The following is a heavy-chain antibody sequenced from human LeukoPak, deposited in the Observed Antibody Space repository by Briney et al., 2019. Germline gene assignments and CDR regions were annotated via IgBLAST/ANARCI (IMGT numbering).Heavy chain of an antibody. J-gene: IGHJ4*02. CDR2: ISSSSSTI. Sequence: GGSLRLSCAASGFTFSSYSRNWVRQAPGKGLEWVSYISSSSSTIYYADSVKGRFTISRDNAKNSLYLQMNSLRAEDTAVYYCARDPDYGASSVDYWGQGTLVTVSS. CDR1: GFTFSSYS. D-gene: IGHD4-17*01. CDR3: ARDPDYGASSVDY. V-gene: IGHV3-48*04.